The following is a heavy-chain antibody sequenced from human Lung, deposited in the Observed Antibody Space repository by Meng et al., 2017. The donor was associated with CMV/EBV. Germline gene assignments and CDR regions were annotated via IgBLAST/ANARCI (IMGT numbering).Heavy chain of an antibody. CDR3: ARSDMIRGVVVLDY. CDR1: GYTFIAYA. D-gene: IGHD3-10*01. CDR2: ISAYNGNT. J-gene: IGHJ4*02. Sequence: ASVKVSCKASGYTFIAYAFSWVRQVPGQGHEWMGWISAYNGNTNYAQKVQGRVTMTTDTSTSTAYMELRSLRSDDTAVYYCARSDMIRGVVVLDYWGQGTLVTVSS. V-gene: IGHV1-18*01.